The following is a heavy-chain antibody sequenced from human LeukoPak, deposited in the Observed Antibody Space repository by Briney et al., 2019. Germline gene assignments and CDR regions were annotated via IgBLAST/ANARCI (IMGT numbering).Heavy chain of an antibody. CDR2: TYYRSKWFT. CDR3: VRVVGGVFDF. J-gene: IGHJ4*02. CDR1: GDSFSSNSVT. Sequence: SQTLSLTCAISGDSFSSNSVTWVWLRPSPSRGLEWLGRTYYRSKWFTDYALSVKNRITVNPDTAKNQFSLQLNSVTPEDTAVYYCVRVVGGVFDFWGQGTLVTVSS. V-gene: IGHV6-1*01. D-gene: IGHD2-8*01.